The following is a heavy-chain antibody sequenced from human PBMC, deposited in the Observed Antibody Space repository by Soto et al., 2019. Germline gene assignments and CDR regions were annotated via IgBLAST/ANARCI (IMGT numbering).Heavy chain of an antibody. D-gene: IGHD2-15*01. CDR2: INPNSGGT. CDR3: ARAALGYCSGGSCYSIYSYPYYFDY. V-gene: IGHV1-2*04. J-gene: IGHJ4*02. CDR1: GYTFTGYY. Sequence: ASVKVSCKASGYTFTGYYMHWVRQAPGQGLEWMGWINPNSGGTNYAQKFQGWVSMTRDTSISTAYMELSRLRSDDTAVYYCARAALGYCSGGSCYSIYSYPYYFDYWGQGTLVTVSS.